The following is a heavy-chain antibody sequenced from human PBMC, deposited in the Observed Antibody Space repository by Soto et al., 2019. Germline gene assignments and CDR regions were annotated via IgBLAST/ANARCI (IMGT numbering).Heavy chain of an antibody. Sequence: QVQLVQSGAEVKKPGASVKVSCKASGYTFTGYYMHWVRQAPGQGLEWMGWINPNSGGTNYAQKFQGRVTMTRDTSISTAYMELSRLRSDDTAVYYCARYYYDSSGYYHFDYWGQGTLVTVSS. D-gene: IGHD3-22*01. CDR1: GYTFTGYY. V-gene: IGHV1-2*02. CDR3: ARYYYDSSGYYHFDY. CDR2: INPNSGGT. J-gene: IGHJ4*02.